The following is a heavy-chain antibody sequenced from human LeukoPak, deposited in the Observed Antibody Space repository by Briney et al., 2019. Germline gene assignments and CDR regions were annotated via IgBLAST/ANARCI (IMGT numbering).Heavy chain of an antibody. Sequence: GGSLRLSCAASGFTFSSFEINWVRQAPGRGLEWVSYISRSSSTIYYADSVKGRFTISRDNAKNSLHLQMNSLTSEDTAVYYCARHLRGESSDNYYYYGMDVWGQGTAVIVSS. V-gene: IGHV3-48*03. CDR2: ISRSSSTI. J-gene: IGHJ6*02. CDR3: ARHLRGESSDNYYYYGMDV. CDR1: GFTFSSFE. D-gene: IGHD6-25*01.